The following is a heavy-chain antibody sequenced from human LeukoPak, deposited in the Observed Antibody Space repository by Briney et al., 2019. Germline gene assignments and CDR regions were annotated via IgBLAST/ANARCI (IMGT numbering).Heavy chain of an antibody. CDR2: IYYSGST. CDR3: ARLGYCSGGSCSD. D-gene: IGHD2-15*01. V-gene: IGHV4-59*08. J-gene: IGHJ4*02. Sequence: SETLSLTCTVSGGSISSFYWSWIRQPPGKGLEWIGYIYYSGSTNYNPSLKSRVTISVDMSKNQFSLKLSSVTAADTAVYYCARLGYCSGGSCSDWGQGTLVTVSS. CDR1: GGSISSFY.